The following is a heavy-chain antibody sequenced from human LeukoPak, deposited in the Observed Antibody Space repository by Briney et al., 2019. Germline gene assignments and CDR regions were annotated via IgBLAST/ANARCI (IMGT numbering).Heavy chain of an antibody. J-gene: IGHJ4*02. V-gene: IGHV3-23*01. CDR3: AKGTGYSSGWYYFDY. D-gene: IGHD6-19*01. CDR2: ISGSGGST. CDR1: GFTFSSYA. Sequence: GGSLRLSCAASGFTFSSYAMSWVRQAPGKGLEWVSAISGSGGSTYYADSVKGRFTISRDNSKNTLYLQMNSLRAEDTAVYYCAKGTGYSSGWYYFDYWGQGALVTVSS.